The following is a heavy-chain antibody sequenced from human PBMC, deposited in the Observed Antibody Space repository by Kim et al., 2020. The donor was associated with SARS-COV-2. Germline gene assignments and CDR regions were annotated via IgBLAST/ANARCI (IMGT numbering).Heavy chain of an antibody. CDR3: ARDSRVIAVAGTDFQH. Sequence: SVKGRCNIYRDKSKNTLYLQMNSLRAEDTAVYYCARDSRVIAVAGTDFQHWGQGTLVTVSS. D-gene: IGHD6-19*01. V-gene: IGHV3-30*07. J-gene: IGHJ1*01.